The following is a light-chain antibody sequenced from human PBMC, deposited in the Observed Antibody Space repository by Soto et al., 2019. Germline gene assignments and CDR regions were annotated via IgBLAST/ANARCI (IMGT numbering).Light chain of an antibody. CDR3: QQRESWPLT. V-gene: IGKV3-11*02. CDR2: DAS. CDR1: QSVSSY. J-gene: IGKJ4*01. Sequence: EIVLTQSPATLSLSPGERATLSCRASQSVSSYLAWYQKKPGQPPRLLIYDASNRATDIPARFSGSGSGRDFTLTISSLAPEDFAIYYCQQRESWPLTFGGGTKVEIK.